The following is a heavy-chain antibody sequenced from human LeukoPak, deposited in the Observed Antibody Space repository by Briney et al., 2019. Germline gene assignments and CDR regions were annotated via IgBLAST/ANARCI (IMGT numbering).Heavy chain of an antibody. V-gene: IGHV3-7*01. Sequence: PGRSLRPSCEADGFMFSKYWMSWVRQAPRNGMEWVANIRGDGGVKYLRHYMKGRFSISRDNAKNSLSLEMNNLRAEDTAVYYCSRDANYYDSSRHYFDAFDIWGRRTKVTVSS. CDR2: IRGDGGVK. J-gene: IGHJ3*02. D-gene: IGHD3-22*01. CDR1: GFMFSKYW. CDR3: SRDANYYDSSRHYFDAFDI.